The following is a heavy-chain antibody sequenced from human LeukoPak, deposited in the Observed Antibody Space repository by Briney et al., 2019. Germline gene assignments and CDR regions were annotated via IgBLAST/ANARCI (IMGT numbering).Heavy chain of an antibody. CDR3: ARRPGLLYSSAFSWFDP. D-gene: IGHD2-2*02. CDR2: MNPNSGNT. J-gene: IGHJ5*02. CDR1: GYTFTSYE. V-gene: IGHV1-8*01. Sequence: ASVKVSCKASGYTFTSYEINWVRQAPGQGLGWMGWMNPNSGNTGYAQKLQGRVTMTRNTSISTAYMELSSLRSEDTAVYYCARRPGLLYSSAFSWFDPWGQGTLVTVSS.